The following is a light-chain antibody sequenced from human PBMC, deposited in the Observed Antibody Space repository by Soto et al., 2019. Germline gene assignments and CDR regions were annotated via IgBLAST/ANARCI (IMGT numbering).Light chain of an antibody. J-gene: IGLJ2*01. V-gene: IGLV1-51*01. Sequence: QSVLTQRPSVSAAPGQKVTISCSGSSSNIGNNYVSWYQQLPGTAPKLLIYDNDVRPSGIPDRFSGSKSGTSATLDITGLQTGDEADYFCGTWDNSLSAVFGGGTKLTVL. CDR2: DND. CDR1: SSNIGNNY. CDR3: GTWDNSLSAV.